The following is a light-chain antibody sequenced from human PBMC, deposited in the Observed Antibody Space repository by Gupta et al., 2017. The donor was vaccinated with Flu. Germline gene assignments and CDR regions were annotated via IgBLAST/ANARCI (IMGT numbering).Light chain of an antibody. CDR3: SSYTTSNTLV. Sequence: RGDIGDYKYVSWYQQFPGKAPNLIIYEVSYRPSRVSSRFSGSKSGNTASLTISGLQAEDEADYYCSSYTTSNTLVFGSGTQVTVL. CDR2: EVS. J-gene: IGLJ1*01. V-gene: IGLV2-14*01. CDR1: RGDIGDYKY.